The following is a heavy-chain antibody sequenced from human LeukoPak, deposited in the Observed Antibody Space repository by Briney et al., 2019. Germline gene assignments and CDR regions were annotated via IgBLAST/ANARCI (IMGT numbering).Heavy chain of an antibody. Sequence: GESLKISCKGSGYSFTYWIGWVRQMPGNGLEWMGIIYSGDSHTKYSPSFQGRVTISVDNSISTAYLQWSSLEASDTAMYYCASARHGDYVWDYWGQGTLVTVSS. CDR2: IYSGDSHT. J-gene: IGHJ4*02. CDR3: ASARHGDYVWDY. V-gene: IGHV5-51*01. D-gene: IGHD4-17*01. CDR1: GYSFTYW.